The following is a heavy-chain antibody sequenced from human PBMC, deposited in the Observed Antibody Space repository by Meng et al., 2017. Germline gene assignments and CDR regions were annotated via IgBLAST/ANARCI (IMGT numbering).Heavy chain of an antibody. CDR2: ISSSSSYI. CDR1: GFTFSSYS. Sequence: GQLVECGGGLVKPGGSLRLSCAASGFTFSSYSMNWVRQAPGKGLEWVSSISSSSSYIYYADSVKGRFTISRDNAKNSLYLQMNSLRAEDTAVYYCARLKRFGELLGWFDPWGQGTLVTVSS. J-gene: IGHJ5*02. V-gene: IGHV3-21*01. CDR3: ARLKRFGELLGWFDP. D-gene: IGHD3-10*01.